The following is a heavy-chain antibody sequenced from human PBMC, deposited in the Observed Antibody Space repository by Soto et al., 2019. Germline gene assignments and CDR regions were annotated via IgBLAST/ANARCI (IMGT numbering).Heavy chain of an antibody. V-gene: IGHV3-23*01. CDR1: GFTFSSYA. CDR2: ISGSGGST. Sequence: GGSLRLSCAASGFTFSSYAMSWVRQAPGKGLEWVSAISGSGGSTYYADSVKGRFTISRDNSKNTLYLQMNSLRAEDTAVYYCAKGGQPTYYDILTGYYNDNYYYYMDVWGKGTTVTVSS. D-gene: IGHD3-9*01. CDR3: AKGGQPTYYDILTGYYNDNYYYYMDV. J-gene: IGHJ6*03.